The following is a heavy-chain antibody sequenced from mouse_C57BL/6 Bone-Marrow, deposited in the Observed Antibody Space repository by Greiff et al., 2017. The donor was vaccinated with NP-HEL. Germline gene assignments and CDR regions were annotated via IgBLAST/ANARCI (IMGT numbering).Heavy chain of an antibody. D-gene: IGHD2-4*01. V-gene: IGHV5-17*01. J-gene: IGHJ3*01. Sequence: EVKLVESGGGLVKPGGSLKLSCAASGFTFSDYGMHWVRQAPEKGLEWVAYISSGSSTIYYADTVKGRFTISRDNAKNTLFLQMTSLRSEDTAMYYCARGRLRPLFAYWGQGTLVTVSA. CDR3: ARGRLRPLFAY. CDR2: ISSGSSTI. CDR1: GFTFSDYG.